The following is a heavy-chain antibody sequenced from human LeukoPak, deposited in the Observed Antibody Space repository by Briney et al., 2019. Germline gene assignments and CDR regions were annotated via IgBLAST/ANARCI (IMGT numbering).Heavy chain of an antibody. J-gene: IGHJ4*02. CDR1: GFTVSSNY. D-gene: IGHD2-8*01. CDR2: IYSGGST. Sequence: GGSLGLSCAASGFTVSSNYMSWVRQAPGKGLEWVSVIYSGGSTYYADSVKGRFTISRDNSKNTLYLQMNSLRAEDTAVYYCARDLGTRRIDYWGQGTLVTVSS. CDR3: ARDLGTRRIDY. V-gene: IGHV3-66*01.